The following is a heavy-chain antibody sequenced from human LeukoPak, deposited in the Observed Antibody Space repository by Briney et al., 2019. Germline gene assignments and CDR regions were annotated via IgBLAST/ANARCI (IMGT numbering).Heavy chain of an antibody. J-gene: IGHJ5*02. V-gene: IGHV4-4*09. CDR2: IYTSGST. CDR3: ARTYGSGPNWFDP. CDR1: GGSISSYY. Sequence: PSETLSLTCTVSGGSISSYYWSWIRQPPGKGLEWIGYIYTSGSTNYNPSLKSRVTISVDTSKNQFSLKLSSVTAADTAVYYCARTYGSGPNWFDPWGQGTLVTVSS. D-gene: IGHD3-10*01.